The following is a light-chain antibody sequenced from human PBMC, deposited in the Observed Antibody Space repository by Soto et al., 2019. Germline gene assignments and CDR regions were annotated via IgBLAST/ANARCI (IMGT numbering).Light chain of an antibody. J-gene: IGKJ3*01. V-gene: IGKV3D-15*01. CDR3: QHYNDWPPAFT. CDR2: DAS. CDR1: QSLSRN. Sequence: EILMTQSPATLSVSPGERATLSCRASQSLSRNLAWYQKKPGQAPRLLIYDASTRASGIPARFSGSGYGTEFTLTISSLQSEDFALYYCQHYNDWPPAFTFGPGTKLDL.